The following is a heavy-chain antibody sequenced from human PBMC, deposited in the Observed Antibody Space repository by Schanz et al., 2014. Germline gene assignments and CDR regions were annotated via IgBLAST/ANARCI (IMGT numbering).Heavy chain of an antibody. CDR1: GFTFSNAW. D-gene: IGHD3-10*01. CDR3: STTPSFYASGTYSWFDP. CDR2: IKSRSDGGTT. J-gene: IGHJ5*02. V-gene: IGHV3-15*01. Sequence: EAQVVESGGGLVKPGGSLRLSCVASGFTFSNAWMNWVRQGPGNRLEWVGRIKSRSDGGTTDYAAPVKGRFIISRDDSRNTLYLQMSGLKTEDTAVYYCSTTPSFYASGTYSWFDPWGQGTRVTVSS.